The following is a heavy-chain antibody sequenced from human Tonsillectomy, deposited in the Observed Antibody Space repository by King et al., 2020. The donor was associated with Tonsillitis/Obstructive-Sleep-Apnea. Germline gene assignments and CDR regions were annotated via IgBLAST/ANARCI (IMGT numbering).Heavy chain of an antibody. CDR1: GFTFRSYS. CDR3: ARSEWLDFMDV. Sequence: VQLVESGGGLVQPGGSLKLSCAASGFTFRSYSMNWVGQAPGKGLEWLSYIDRSSIIIYYADSVKGRFTISRDKHKNSLYLQMNSLRDEDTAVYYCARSEWLDFMDVWGKGTTVSVSS. V-gene: IGHV3-48*02. J-gene: IGHJ6*03. D-gene: IGHD3-3*01. CDR2: IDRSSIII.